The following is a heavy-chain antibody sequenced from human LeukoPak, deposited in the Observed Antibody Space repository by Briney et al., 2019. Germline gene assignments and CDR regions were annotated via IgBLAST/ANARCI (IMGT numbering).Heavy chain of an antibody. J-gene: IGHJ4*02. CDR1: GFTFSSYA. CDR2: IWYDGTNK. V-gene: IGHV3-33*08. D-gene: IGHD5-18*01. Sequence: PGGSLRLSCAASGFTFSSYAMHWVRQAPGKGLEWVAVIWYDGTNKYYADSVKGRFTISRDNSKNTQYLQMNSLRAEDTAVYYCARSDTAMVSTLDYWGQGTLVTVSS. CDR3: ARSDTAMVSTLDY.